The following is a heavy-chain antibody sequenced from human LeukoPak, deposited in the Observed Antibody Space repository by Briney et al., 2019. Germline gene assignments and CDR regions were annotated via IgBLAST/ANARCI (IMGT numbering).Heavy chain of an antibody. Sequence: YGPTLVKPTQTLTLTCTFSGFSLSSGGVGVGWIRQPPGKALQWLAFIYWNDDKRYSPSLKSRLTITKDTSKNQVVLTMTNMDPVDTATYYCAHRGYGDYPSSKWFDPWGQGTLVIVSS. D-gene: IGHD4-17*01. CDR1: GFSLSSGGVG. J-gene: IGHJ5*02. V-gene: IGHV2-5*01. CDR2: IYWNDDK. CDR3: AHRGYGDYPSSKWFDP.